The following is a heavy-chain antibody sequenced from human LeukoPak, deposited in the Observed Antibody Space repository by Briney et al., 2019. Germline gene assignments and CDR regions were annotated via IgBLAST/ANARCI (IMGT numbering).Heavy chain of an antibody. Sequence: SETLSLTCTVSGGSISGYYWSWIRQPPGKGLEWIGYIYYSGSTNYNPSLKSRVTISVDTSKNQFSLKLSSVTAADTAVYYCARDGDGYNYGFGYWGQGTLVTVSS. D-gene: IGHD5-24*01. V-gene: IGHV4-59*01. J-gene: IGHJ4*02. CDR1: GGSISGYY. CDR2: IYYSGST. CDR3: ARDGDGYNYGFGY.